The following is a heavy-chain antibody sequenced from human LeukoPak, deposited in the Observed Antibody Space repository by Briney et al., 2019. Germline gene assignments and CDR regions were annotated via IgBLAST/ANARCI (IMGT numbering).Heavy chain of an antibody. V-gene: IGHV4-39*07. Sequence: PSETLSLTCTVSGDSFTSVTDYWAWIRQPPGKGLEWIATGDYSGGTYYNPSLESRVAISADMSKNQISLQLTSVTGADTAVYVCARQRLYYGSGFFDYWGQGTLVSVSS. CDR2: GDYSGGT. J-gene: IGHJ4*02. CDR3: ARQRLYYGSGFFDY. CDR1: GDSFTSVTDY. D-gene: IGHD3-10*01.